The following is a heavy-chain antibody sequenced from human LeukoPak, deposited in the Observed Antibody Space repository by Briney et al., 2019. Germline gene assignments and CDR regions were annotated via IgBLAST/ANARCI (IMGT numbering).Heavy chain of an antibody. J-gene: IGHJ5*02. CDR3: ATGLIGELTDNWFDP. CDR1: GGSISSSSYY. Sequence: PSETLSLTCTVSGGSISSSSYYWGWIRQPPGKGLEWIGSIYYSGSTYYNPSLKSRVTISVDTSRNQFSLKLSSVTAADTAVYYCATGLIGELTDNWFDPWGQGTLVTVSS. V-gene: IGHV4-39*01. CDR2: IYYSGST. D-gene: IGHD3-10*01.